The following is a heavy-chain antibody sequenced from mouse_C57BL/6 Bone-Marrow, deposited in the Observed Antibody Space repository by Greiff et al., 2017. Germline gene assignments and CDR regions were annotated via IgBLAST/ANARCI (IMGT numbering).Heavy chain of an antibody. CDR1: GYTFTSYW. CDR2: IDPSDSYT. V-gene: IGHV1-69*01. D-gene: IGHD1-1*01. J-gene: IGHJ4*01. CDR3: ARSVVGAMDY. Sequence: VQLQQPGAELVMPGASVKLSCKASGYTFTSYWMHWVKQRPGQGLEWIGEIDPSDSYTNYNQKFKGKSTLTVDKSSSTAYMRLSSLTSEDSAVYYCARSVVGAMDYWGQGTSVTVSS.